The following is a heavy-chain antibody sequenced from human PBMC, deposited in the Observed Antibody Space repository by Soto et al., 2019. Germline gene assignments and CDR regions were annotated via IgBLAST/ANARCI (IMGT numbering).Heavy chain of an antibody. CDR3: GRDPNGDYVGAFDF. CDR1: GFTLSNYA. CDR2: SISSGGGS. J-gene: IGHJ3*01. D-gene: IGHD4-17*01. V-gene: IGHV3-23*01. Sequence: EVQVLESGGDLVQPGGSLRLSCEVSGFTLSNYAMTWVRQVPGKGLEWVASISSGGGSSHADSVKGRFTISRDNSKNTVYLQMYSLRDEDTAVYYCGRDPNGDYVGAFDFWGQGTMVAVSS.